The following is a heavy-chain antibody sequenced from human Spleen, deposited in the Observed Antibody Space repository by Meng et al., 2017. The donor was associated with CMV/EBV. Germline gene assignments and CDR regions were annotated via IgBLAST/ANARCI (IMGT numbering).Heavy chain of an antibody. D-gene: IGHD2-15*01. CDR2: ISYDGSNK. Sequence: GGSLRLSCAASGFSLRSDAMHWVRQAPGKGLEWVAVISYDGSNKYYADSVKGRFTISRDNSKNTLYLQMNSLRAEDTAVYYCAREWGDLAPYCTGGSCYLDYWGQGTQVTVSS. J-gene: IGHJ4*02. CDR1: GFSLRSDA. CDR3: AREWGDLAPYCTGGSCYLDY. V-gene: IGHV3-30-3*01.